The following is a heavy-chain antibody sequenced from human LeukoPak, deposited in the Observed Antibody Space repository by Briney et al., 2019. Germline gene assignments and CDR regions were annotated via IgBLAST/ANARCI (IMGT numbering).Heavy chain of an antibody. CDR2: ISYDGSNK. J-gene: IGHJ6*02. CDR1: GFTFSSYA. V-gene: IGHV3-30-3*01. Sequence: GGSLRLSCAASGFTFSSYAMSWVRQAPGKGLEWVAVISYDGSNKHYADSAKGRFTISRDNSKITLYLQMNSLRAEDTAVYYCARDGGYSYGSTFYYYGMDVWGQGTTVTVSS. D-gene: IGHD5-18*01. CDR3: ARDGGYSYGSTFYYYGMDV.